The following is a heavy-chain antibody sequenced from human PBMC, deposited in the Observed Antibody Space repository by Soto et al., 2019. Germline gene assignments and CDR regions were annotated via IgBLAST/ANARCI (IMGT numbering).Heavy chain of an antibody. CDR3: ARDEGRDSSGWYYYYYDMDV. CDR2: INPNSGGT. CDR1: GYTFTGYY. D-gene: IGHD6-19*01. Sequence: ASVKVSCKASGYTFTGYYMHWVRQAPGQGLEWMGWINPNSGGTNYAQKFQGRVTMTRDTSISTAYMELSRLRSDDTAVYYCARDEGRDSSGWYYYYYDMDVWGQGTTVTVSS. V-gene: IGHV1-2*02. J-gene: IGHJ6*02.